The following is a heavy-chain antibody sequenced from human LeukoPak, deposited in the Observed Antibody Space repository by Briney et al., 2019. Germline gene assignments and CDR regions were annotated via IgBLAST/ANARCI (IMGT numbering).Heavy chain of an antibody. CDR2: IWYDGSKN. V-gene: IGHV3-33*01. CDR3: VREISAAGYFDC. J-gene: IGHJ4*02. CDR1: GFTFSSYG. Sequence: GGSLRLSCAASGFTFSSYGMHWVRQAPGKGLEWVAVIWYDGSKNSSADSVKGRFTISRDNSKNTLYRQMYSLRAEDTAIYYCVREISAAGYFDCWGQGTQVTVSS. D-gene: IGHD6-13*01.